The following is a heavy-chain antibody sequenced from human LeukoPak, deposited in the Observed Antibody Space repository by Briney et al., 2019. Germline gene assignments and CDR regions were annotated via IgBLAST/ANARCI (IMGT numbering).Heavy chain of an antibody. CDR3: ARDEEIWFGELLRGSLTIDY. V-gene: IGHV3-30*04. Sequence: PGGSLRLSCAASGFTFSSYAMHWVRQAPGKGLEWVAVISYDGSNKYYADSVKGRFTISRDNSKNTLYLQMNSLRAEDTAVYYCARDEEIWFGELLRGSLTIDYWGQGTLVTVSS. J-gene: IGHJ4*02. CDR1: GFTFSSYA. D-gene: IGHD3-10*01. CDR2: ISYDGSNK.